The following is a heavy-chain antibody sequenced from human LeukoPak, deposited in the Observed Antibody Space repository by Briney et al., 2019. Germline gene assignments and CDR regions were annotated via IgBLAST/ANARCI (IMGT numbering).Heavy chain of an antibody. CDR2: IYHSGST. Sequence: RPSETLSLTCAVSGGSISSGGYSWSWIRQPPGKGLEWIGYIYHSGSTYYNPSPKSRVTISVDRSKNQFSLKLSSVTAADTAVYYCARCSGGSCYSWGQGTLVTVSS. V-gene: IGHV4-30-2*01. CDR1: GGSISSGGYS. J-gene: IGHJ4*02. CDR3: ARCSGGSCYS. D-gene: IGHD2-15*01.